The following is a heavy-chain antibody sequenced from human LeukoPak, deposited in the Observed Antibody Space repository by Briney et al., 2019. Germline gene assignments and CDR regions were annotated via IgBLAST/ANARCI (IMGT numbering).Heavy chain of an antibody. CDR3: AKEYTGTFSPFPSYFDN. CDR2: ISGSGGST. CDR1: GFTFSSYE. J-gene: IGHJ4*02. Sequence: GGSLRLSCAASGFTFSSYEMNWVRQAPGKGLEWVSAISGSGGSTYYADSVKGRFTISRDLSKNTLFLQMNSLRAEDTAVYYCAKEYTGTFSPFPSYFDNWGQGTLVTVSS. V-gene: IGHV3-23*01. D-gene: IGHD1-26*01.